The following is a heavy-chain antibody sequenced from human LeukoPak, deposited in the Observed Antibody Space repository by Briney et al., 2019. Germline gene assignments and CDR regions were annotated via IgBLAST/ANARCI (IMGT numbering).Heavy chain of an antibody. CDR3: ARAIHDYTDY. J-gene: IGHJ4*02. CDR1: GFTFSSYG. CDR2: IYSGGST. Sequence: PGGSLRLSCAASGFTFSSYGMHWVRQAPGKGLEWVSVIYSGGSTYYADSVKGRFTISRDNSKNTLYLQMNSLRAEDTAVYYCARAIHDYTDYWGQGTLVTVSS. V-gene: IGHV3-NL1*01.